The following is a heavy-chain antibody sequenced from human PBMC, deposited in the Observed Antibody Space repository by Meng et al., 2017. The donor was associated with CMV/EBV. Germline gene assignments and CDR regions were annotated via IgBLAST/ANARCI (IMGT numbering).Heavy chain of an antibody. V-gene: IGHV3-7*01. CDR1: GFTFSSYE. CDR2: IKQDGSEK. J-gene: IGHJ3*02. CDR3: ARDSQYYDILTGYSRFYAFDI. Sequence: GESLKISCAASGFTFSSYEMNWVRQAPGKGLEWVANIKQDGSEKYYVDSVKGRFTISRDNAKNSLYLQMNSLRAEDTAVYYCARDSQYYDILTGYSRFYAFDIWGQGTMVTVSS. D-gene: IGHD3-9*01.